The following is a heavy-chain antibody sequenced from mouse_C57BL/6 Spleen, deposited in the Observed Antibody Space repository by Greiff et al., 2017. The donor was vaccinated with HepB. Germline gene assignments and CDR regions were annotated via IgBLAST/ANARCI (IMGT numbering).Heavy chain of an antibody. CDR1: GYTFTDFS. V-gene: IGHV1-62-2*01. J-gene: IGHJ2*01. Sequence: VQLQQSGAELVKPGASVKLSCKASGYTFTDFSIHWVKQRSGQGLEWIGWFYPGSGSIKYNEKFKDKATLTADKSSSTVYMELSRLTSEDSAVYFCARQEEHYDLYYFDYWGKGTTLTVSS. CDR2: FYPGSGSI. CDR3: ARQEEHYDLYYFDY. D-gene: IGHD2-4*01.